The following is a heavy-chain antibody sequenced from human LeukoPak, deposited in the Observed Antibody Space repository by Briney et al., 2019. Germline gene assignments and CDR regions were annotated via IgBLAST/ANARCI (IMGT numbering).Heavy chain of an antibody. D-gene: IGHD3-10*01. CDR2: ISPSGENT. V-gene: IGHV3-23*01. CDR3: ARDAGGSWPFDY. Sequence: GGSLRLSCAPSGFTFSITCMTWVRRAPRKGLEGVSTISPSGENTHYPDSVKGRFTISRDNSKNTLSLEINGLRVDDTAVYYCARDAGGSWPFDYWGQGTGVTVSS. CDR1: GFTFSITC. J-gene: IGHJ4*02.